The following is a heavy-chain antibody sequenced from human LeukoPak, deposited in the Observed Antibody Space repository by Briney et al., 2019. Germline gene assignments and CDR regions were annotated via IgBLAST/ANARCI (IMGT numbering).Heavy chain of an antibody. CDR2: IQYDGSNK. J-gene: IGHJ6*03. CDR1: GFTFSYYG. D-gene: IGHD6-6*01. V-gene: IGHV3-30*02. Sequence: GGSLRLSCAASGFTFSYYGMHWVRQAPGKGLEWVSFIQYDGSNKYYADFVKGRFTISRDNSKNTLYLQMNSLRVEDTAVYYCARDPYSSSPGYMDVWGKGTTVTVSS. CDR3: ARDPYSSSPGYMDV.